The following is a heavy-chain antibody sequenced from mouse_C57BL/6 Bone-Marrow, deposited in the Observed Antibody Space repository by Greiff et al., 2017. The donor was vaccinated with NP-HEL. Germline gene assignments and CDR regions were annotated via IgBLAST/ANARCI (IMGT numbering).Heavy chain of an antibody. V-gene: IGHV5-9-1*02. CDR1: GFTFSSYA. CDR2: ISSGGDYI. D-gene: IGHD2-3*01. CDR3: TRGRWLLLYYYAMDY. Sequence: EVQVVESGEGLVKPGGSLKLSCAASGFTFSSYAMSWVRQTPEKRLEWVAYISSGGDYIYYADTVKGRFTISRDNARNTLYLQMSSLKSEDTAMYYCTRGRWLLLYYYAMDYWGQGTSVTVSS. J-gene: IGHJ4*01.